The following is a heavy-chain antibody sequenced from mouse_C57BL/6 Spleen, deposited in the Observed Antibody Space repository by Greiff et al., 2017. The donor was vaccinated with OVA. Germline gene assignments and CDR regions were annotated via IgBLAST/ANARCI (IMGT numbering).Heavy chain of an antibody. CDR2: INPNNGGT. CDR3: AREVMTYFDV. Sequence: EVQLQQSGPELVKPGASVKISCKASGYTFTDYYMNWVKQSHGKSLEWIGDINPNNGGTSYNQKFKGKATLTVDKSSSTAYMELRSLTSEDSAVYYCAREVMTYFDVWGTGTTVTVSS. V-gene: IGHV1-26*01. CDR1: GYTFTDYY. D-gene: IGHD2-2*01. J-gene: IGHJ1*03.